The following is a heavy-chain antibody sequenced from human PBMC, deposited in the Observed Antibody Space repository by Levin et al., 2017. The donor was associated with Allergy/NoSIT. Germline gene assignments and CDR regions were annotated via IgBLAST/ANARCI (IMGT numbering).Heavy chain of an antibody. CDR1: GFTFSSYW. V-gene: IGHV3-7*04. CDR3: ERNWRSAFDI. CDR2: TKQDGTEN. D-gene: IGHD2-8*02. Sequence: GGSLRLSCEVSGFTFSSYWMSWVRQAPGKGLEWVANTKQDGTENYYADSVKGRFTVSKDNPKNSVYLQMSGLRVEDTAVYYCERNWRSAFDIWGQGTVVIV. J-gene: IGHJ3*02.